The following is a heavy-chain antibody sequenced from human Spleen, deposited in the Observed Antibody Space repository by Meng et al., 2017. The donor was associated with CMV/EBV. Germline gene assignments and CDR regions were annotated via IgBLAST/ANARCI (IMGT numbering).Heavy chain of an antibody. Sequence: NSTAWSWIRQTPSRGLEWLRRIYYRSQWYNDYAVSVKSRIANNPDTSKNQFSLQLNSVTPEDSAVYYCARDQGIVLVPTAVDAFDIWGQGTMVTVSS. D-gene: IGHD2-2*01. J-gene: IGHJ3*02. CDR2: IYYRSQWYN. V-gene: IGHV6-1*01. CDR3: ARDQGIVLVPTAVDAFDI. CDR1: NSTA.